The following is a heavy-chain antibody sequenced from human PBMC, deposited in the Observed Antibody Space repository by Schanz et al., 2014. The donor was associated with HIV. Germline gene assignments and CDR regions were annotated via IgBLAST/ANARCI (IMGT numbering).Heavy chain of an antibody. CDR2: ISYDGTKK. D-gene: IGHD5-18*01. V-gene: IGHV3-30*18. Sequence: QVQLVESGGGVVRPGRSLRLSCAASGFTFSSFGMHWVRQAPGKGLEWVAVISYDGTKKHYADSVKGRFTISRDNSRNALYLHMNSLRADDTAIYYCVKAYSSGFSGAGSWGQGALVTVSS. J-gene: IGHJ5*02. CDR3: VKAYSSGFSGAGS. CDR1: GFTFSSFG.